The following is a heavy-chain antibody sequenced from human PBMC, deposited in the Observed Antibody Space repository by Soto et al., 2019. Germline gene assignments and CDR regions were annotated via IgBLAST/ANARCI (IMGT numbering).Heavy chain of an antibody. CDR3: AKGVAGWYYFDY. V-gene: IGHV3-9*01. CDR2: ISWNVGSI. CDR1: GFTFDDYA. J-gene: IGHJ4*02. D-gene: IGHD3-3*01. Sequence: EVQLVESGGGLVQPGWSLRLSCAASGFTFDDYAMHWVRQAPGKGLEWVSGISWNVGSIAYADSVKGRFTISRDNAKNSLYLQMNSLRAEDTALYYCAKGVAGWYYFDYWGQGTLVTVSS.